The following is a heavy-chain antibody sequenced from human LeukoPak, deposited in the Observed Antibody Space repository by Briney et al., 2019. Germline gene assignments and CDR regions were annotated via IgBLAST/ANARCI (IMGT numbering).Heavy chain of an antibody. CDR1: GYSISSGYY. V-gene: IGHV4-38-2*02. J-gene: IGHJ4*02. Sequence: SETLSLTCTVSGYSISSGYYWGWIRQPPGKGLEWIGSIYHSGSTYYNPSLKSRVTISVDTSKNQFSLKLSSVTAADTAVYYCARDGSGYSYGYGDFWGQGTLVTVSS. CDR2: IYHSGST. CDR3: ARDGSGYSYGYGDF. D-gene: IGHD5-18*01.